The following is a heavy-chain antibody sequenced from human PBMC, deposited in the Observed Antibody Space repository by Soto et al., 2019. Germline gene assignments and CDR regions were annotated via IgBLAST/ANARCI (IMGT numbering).Heavy chain of an antibody. Sequence: PGGSLRLSCAASGFSFNTAWMHWVRQAPGKGLEWVGRIKSKFFGATTDYGAAVKGRVTISRDDSANTLDLHISSLRIEDTAVYYCTTDPDYYETSGYRYYFHHWGQGTQVTVSS. D-gene: IGHD3-22*01. CDR3: TTDPDYYETSGYRYYFHH. J-gene: IGHJ4*02. CDR1: GFSFNTAW. V-gene: IGHV3-15*01. CDR2: IKSKFFGATT.